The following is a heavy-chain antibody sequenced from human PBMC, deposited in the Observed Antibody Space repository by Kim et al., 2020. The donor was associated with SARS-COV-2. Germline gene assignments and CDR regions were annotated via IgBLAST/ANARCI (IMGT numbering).Heavy chain of an antibody. CDR3: ARASLGAGSRYFDY. J-gene: IGHJ4*02. Sequence: ANSVKARFTNSRDNAKNSLYRQMNSLRAEDTAVYYCARASLGAGSRYFDYWGQGILVSASS. V-gene: IGHV3-21*01. D-gene: IGHD3-10*01.